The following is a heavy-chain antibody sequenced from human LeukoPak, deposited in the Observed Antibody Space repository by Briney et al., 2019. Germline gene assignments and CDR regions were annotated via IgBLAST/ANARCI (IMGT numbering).Heavy chain of an antibody. CDR2: IKSKTDGGTT. V-gene: IGHV3-15*01. CDR3: TTEVLGFIVVVPTRYNWFDP. D-gene: IGHD2-2*01. J-gene: IGHJ5*02. CDR1: GFTFSNAW. Sequence: GGSLRLSCAASGFTFSNAWMSWVRQAPGKGLECVGRIKSKTDGGTTEYAAPVKGRFTISRDDSKNTLYLQMNSLKTEDTAVYYCTTEVLGFIVVVPTRYNWFDPWGQGTLVTVSS.